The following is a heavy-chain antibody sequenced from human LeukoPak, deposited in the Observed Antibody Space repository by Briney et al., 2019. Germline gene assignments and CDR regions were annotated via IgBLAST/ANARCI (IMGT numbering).Heavy chain of an antibody. CDR2: FRNNGGST. D-gene: IGHD6-6*01. CDR1: GFTFSSYA. CDR3: ASYSSSSGFDP. Sequence: GVLRLSCAASGFTFSSYAMHWVRQAPGKGLEYVSAFRNNGGSTYYANSVKGRFTISRDNSKNTLHLQMSSLRAEDTAVYYCASYSSSSGFDPWGQGTLVTVSS. J-gene: IGHJ5*02. V-gene: IGHV3-64*01.